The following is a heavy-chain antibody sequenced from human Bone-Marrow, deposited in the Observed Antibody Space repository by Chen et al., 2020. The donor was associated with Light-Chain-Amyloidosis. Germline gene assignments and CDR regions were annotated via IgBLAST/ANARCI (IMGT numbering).Heavy chain of an antibody. CDR3: ARDTLGTDWYFDL. CDR2: ITDNGGTT. D-gene: IGHD1-26*01. Sequence: EVQLLESGGGLVQPGGSLRLSCAASGLTFSTYAMHWVRQAPGKGLEYVSAITDNGGTTYYANSVKGRFTISRDNSKNTLYLQMGSLRVEDMAVYYCARDTLGTDWYFDLWGRGTLVTVSS. V-gene: IGHV3-64*01. J-gene: IGHJ2*01. CDR1: GLTFSTYA.